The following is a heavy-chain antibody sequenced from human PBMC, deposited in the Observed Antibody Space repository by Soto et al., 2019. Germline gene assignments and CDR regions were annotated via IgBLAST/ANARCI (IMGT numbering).Heavy chain of an antibody. Sequence: EVQLLESGGGLVQPGGSLRLSCAASGFIISSCAMSWVRQAPGKGLEWVSGIKMRGETKYADSVKGRFTISRDPSKNTLYLHLSDLRAEDTAIYYCARVTWEAAGEDFWGQGTLDTVSS. CDR3: ARVTWEAAGEDF. CDR1: GFIISSCA. V-gene: IGHV3-23*01. CDR2: IKMRGET. J-gene: IGHJ4*02. D-gene: IGHD6-13*01.